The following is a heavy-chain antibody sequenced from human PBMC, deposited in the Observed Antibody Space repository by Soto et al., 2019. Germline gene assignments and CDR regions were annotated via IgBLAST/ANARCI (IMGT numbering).Heavy chain of an antibody. CDR1: GGSISIYY. J-gene: IGHJ4*02. CDR2: IYYTGST. CDR3: ARVGSGFVRGFDY. D-gene: IGHD5-12*01. V-gene: IGHV4-59*01. Sequence: TLSLTCSVSGGSISIYYWTWIRQSPGRGLEWIGDIYYTGSTNYNPSLESRVTISLDTSKNQFSLRLTSVTAADTAVYYCARVGSGFVRGFDYWGQGTLVTVSS.